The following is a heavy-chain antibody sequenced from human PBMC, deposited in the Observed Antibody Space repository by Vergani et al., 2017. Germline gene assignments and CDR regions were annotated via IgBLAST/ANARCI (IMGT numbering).Heavy chain of an antibody. CDR1: GGTFSSYA. CDR3: ASDTRLRVGGWSAGDY. D-gene: IGHD6-19*01. Sequence: QVQLVQSGAEVKKPGSSVKVSCKASGGTFSSYAISWVRQAPGQGLEWMGRIIPILGIAHYAQKFQGRVTITSDESTSTAYMELSSLRSEDTAVYYCASDTRLRVGGWSAGDYWGQGTLVTVSS. J-gene: IGHJ4*02. CDR2: IIPILGIA. V-gene: IGHV1-69*04.